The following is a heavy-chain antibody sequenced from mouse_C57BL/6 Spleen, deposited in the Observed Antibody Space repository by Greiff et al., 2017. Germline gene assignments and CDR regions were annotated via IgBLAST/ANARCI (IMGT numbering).Heavy chain of an antibody. CDR2: IDPEDGDT. D-gene: IGHD2-4*01. CDR1: GFNIKDYY. Sequence: LQASGAELVRPGASVKLSCTASGFNIKDYYMHWVKQRPEQGLEWIGRIDPEDGDTEYAPKFQGKATRTADTSSNTAYLQLSSLTSEDTAVYYCTAIYYDYDDYWGQGTTLTVSS. CDR3: TAIYYDYDDY. J-gene: IGHJ2*01. V-gene: IGHV14-1*01.